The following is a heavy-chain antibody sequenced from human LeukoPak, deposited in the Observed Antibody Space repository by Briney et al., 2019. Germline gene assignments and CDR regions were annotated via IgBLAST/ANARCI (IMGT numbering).Heavy chain of an antibody. CDR3: ARDRKDWGVFDY. CDR2: IYSGGST. CDR1: GFTVSSNY. Sequence: GGSLRLSCAASGFTVSSNYMSWVRQAPGKGLEWVSVIYSGGSTYYADSVTGRFTISRDNSKNTLYLQMNSLGDEDTAVYYCARDRKDWGVFDYWGQGTLVTVSS. D-gene: IGHD7-27*01. V-gene: IGHV3-66*01. J-gene: IGHJ4*02.